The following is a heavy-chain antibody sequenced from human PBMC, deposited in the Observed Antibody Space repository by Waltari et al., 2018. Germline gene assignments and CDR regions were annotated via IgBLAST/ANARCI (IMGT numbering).Heavy chain of an antibody. CDR1: GGSFSGYY. CDR3: ARARGYSYGYSS. V-gene: IGHV4-34*01. D-gene: IGHD5-18*01. J-gene: IGHJ5*02. Sequence: QVQLQQWGAGLLKPSETLSLTCAVYGGSFSGYYWSWIRQPPGKGLGWIGEINHSGSTNHNPSLKSRVTISVDTSKNQFSLKLSSVTAADTAVYYCARARGYSYGYSSWGQGTLVTVSS. CDR2: INHSGST.